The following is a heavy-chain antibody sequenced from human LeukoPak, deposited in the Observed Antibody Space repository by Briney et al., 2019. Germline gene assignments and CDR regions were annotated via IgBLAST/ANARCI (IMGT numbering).Heavy chain of an antibody. CDR2: INHSGST. CDR1: GGSFSGYY. V-gene: IGHV4-34*01. D-gene: IGHD6-19*01. CDR3: ARQKQWLVS. J-gene: IGHJ4*02. Sequence: PSETLSLTCAVYGGSFSGYYWSWIRQPPGKGLEWIGEINHSGSTNYNPSLKSRVTISVDTSKNQFSLKLSSVTAADTAVYYCARQKQWLVSWGQGTLVTVSS.